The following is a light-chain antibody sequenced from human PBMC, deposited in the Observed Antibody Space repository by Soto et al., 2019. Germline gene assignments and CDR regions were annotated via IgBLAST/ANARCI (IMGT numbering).Light chain of an antibody. CDR2: EVS. V-gene: IGLV2-23*02. J-gene: IGLJ1*01. CDR3: CSYAGSSIYV. CDR1: SSVVGSYNL. Sequence: QSVLTQPASVSGSPGQSITISCTGTSSVVGSYNLVSWYQQHPGKAPKLMIYEVSKRPSGVSNRFSGSKSGNTASLTISGLQAEDEADYYCCSYAGSSIYVFGPGTKVTVL.